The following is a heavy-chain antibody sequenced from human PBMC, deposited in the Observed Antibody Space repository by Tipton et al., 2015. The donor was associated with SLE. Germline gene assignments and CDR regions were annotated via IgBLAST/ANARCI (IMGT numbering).Heavy chain of an antibody. D-gene: IGHD3-3*01. J-gene: IGHJ3*02. V-gene: IGHV4-34*01. CDR2: INHSGST. CDR1: GGSFSGYY. CDR3: ARAYDFFGAFDI. Sequence: TLSLTCAVYGGSFSGYYWSWIRQHPGKGLEWIGEINHSGSTNYNPSLKSRVTISVDTSKNQFSLKLSSVTAADTAVYYCARAYDFFGAFDIWGQGTMVTVSS.